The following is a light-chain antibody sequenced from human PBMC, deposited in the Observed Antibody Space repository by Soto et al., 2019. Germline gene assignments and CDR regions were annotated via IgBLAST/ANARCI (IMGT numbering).Light chain of an antibody. CDR3: QQRSNWL. CDR1: QSVSNY. J-gene: IGKJ3*01. Sequence: ENVLTQSPATLSLSPGERATHTCRASQSVSNYVAWYQQKPGQAPRLLIYDASNRATGVPARFSGSGSGTDFTLTIISLEPEDFAVHYCQQRSNWLFGPGTKVDIK. CDR2: DAS. V-gene: IGKV3-11*01.